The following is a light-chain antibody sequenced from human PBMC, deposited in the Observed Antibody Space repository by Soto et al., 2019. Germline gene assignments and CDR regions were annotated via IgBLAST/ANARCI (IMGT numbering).Light chain of an antibody. CDR1: QSVSSD. J-gene: IGKJ1*01. CDR2: GAS. CDR3: QHYGSSPEK. V-gene: IGKV3-20*01. Sequence: IVMTHSPATLSVSPWERATLSCRASQSVSSDLAWYHQKPGQAPRLLIYGASSRATGIPDRFSGSGSGTDFTLTISRLEPEDFAVYYCQHYGSSPEKFGQGTKVDIK.